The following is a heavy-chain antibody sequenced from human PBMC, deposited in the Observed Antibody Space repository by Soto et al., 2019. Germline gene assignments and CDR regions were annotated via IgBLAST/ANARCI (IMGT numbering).Heavy chain of an antibody. CDR1: GGTFSSYT. Sequence: ASVKVSCKASGGTFSSYTISWVRQAPGQGLEWMGWISAYNGNTNYAQKLQGRVTMTTDTSTSTAYMELRSLRSDDTAVYYCASLGFYYYDSSGYPPQLDYWGQGTLDTVSS. CDR2: ISAYNGNT. J-gene: IGHJ4*02. D-gene: IGHD3-22*01. V-gene: IGHV1-18*01. CDR3: ASLGFYYYDSSGYPPQLDY.